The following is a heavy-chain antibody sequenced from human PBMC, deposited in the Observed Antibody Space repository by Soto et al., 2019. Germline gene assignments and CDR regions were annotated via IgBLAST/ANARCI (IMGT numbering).Heavy chain of an antibody. J-gene: IGHJ5*02. V-gene: IGHV2-26*01. CDR1: GFSLSNARMG. D-gene: IGHD3-10*01. CDR2: IFSNDEK. CDR3: ARILWGITMVRGVSSWFDT. Sequence: SGPTLVNPTETLTLTCTVSGFSLSNARMGVSWIRQPPGKALEWLAHIFSNDEKSYSTSLKSRLTISKDTSKSQVVLTMTNMGPVDTATYYCARILWGITMVRGVSSWFDTWGQGTLVTVSS.